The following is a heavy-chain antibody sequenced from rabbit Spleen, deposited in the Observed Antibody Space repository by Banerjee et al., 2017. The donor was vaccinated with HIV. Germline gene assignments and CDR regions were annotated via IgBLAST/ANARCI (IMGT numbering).Heavy chain of an antibody. CDR1: GFSFSSSYY. V-gene: IGHV1S45*01. D-gene: IGHD1-1*01. CDR2: IHINSVAI. CDR3: ARNYVNVFDP. J-gene: IGHJ2*01. Sequence: QQQLVESGGGLVQPEGSLTLTCTASGFSFSSSYYMCWVRQAPGKGLEWIGCIHINSVAIYYASWAKGRFTISKTSSTTVTLQMTSLTAADTATYFCARNYVNVFDPWGPGTLVTVS.